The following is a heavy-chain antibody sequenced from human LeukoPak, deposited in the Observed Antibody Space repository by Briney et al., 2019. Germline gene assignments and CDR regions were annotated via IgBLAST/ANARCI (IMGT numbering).Heavy chain of an antibody. Sequence: ASVKVSCKASGYTFTSYGISWVRQAPGQGLEWMGWINPNSGGTNYAQKFQGRVTMTRDTSISTAYMELSRLRSDDTAVYYCARDREWELPNYDYWGQGTLVTVSS. V-gene: IGHV1-2*02. CDR3: ARDREWELPNYDY. CDR1: GYTFTSYG. CDR2: INPNSGGT. J-gene: IGHJ4*02. D-gene: IGHD1-26*01.